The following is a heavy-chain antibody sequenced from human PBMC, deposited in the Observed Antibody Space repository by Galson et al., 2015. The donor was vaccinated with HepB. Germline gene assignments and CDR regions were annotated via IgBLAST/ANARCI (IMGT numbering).Heavy chain of an antibody. CDR2: ISYDGSNK. CDR1: GFTFSSYA. Sequence: SLRLSCAASGFTFSSYAMHWVRQAPGKGLEWVAVISYDGSNKYYADSVKGRFTISRDNSKNTLYLQMNSLRAEDTAVYYCARDLGYGDYANYYYYYGMDVWGQGTTVTVSS. J-gene: IGHJ6*02. D-gene: IGHD4-17*01. V-gene: IGHV3-30*04. CDR3: ARDLGYGDYANYYYYYGMDV.